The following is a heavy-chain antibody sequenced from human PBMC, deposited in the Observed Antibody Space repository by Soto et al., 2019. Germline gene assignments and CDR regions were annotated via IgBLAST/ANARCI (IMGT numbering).Heavy chain of an antibody. CDR2: IYPGDSDT. CDR1: GYSFTSYW. Sequence: GESLKISCKGSGYSFTSYWIGWVRQMPGKGLEWMGIIYPGDSDTRYSPSFQGQVTISADKSISTAYLQWSSLKASDTAMYYCARQEGYYYDSSGYRYYGMAVWGQGTTVTVSS. V-gene: IGHV5-51*01. D-gene: IGHD3-22*01. J-gene: IGHJ6*02. CDR3: ARQEGYYYDSSGYRYYGMAV.